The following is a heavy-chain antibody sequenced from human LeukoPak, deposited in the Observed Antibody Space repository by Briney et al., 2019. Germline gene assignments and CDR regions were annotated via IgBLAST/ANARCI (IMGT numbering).Heavy chain of an antibody. V-gene: IGHV3-48*03. J-gene: IGHJ4*02. CDR1: GFTFSSYE. Sequence: GSLRLSCAASGFTFSSYEMNWVRQAPGKGLEWVSYISSSGSTIYYANSVKGRFTISRDNAKNSLYLQMNSLRAEDTAVYYCARDREAVAGTTFDYWGQGTLVTVSS. CDR2: ISSSGSTI. D-gene: IGHD6-19*01. CDR3: ARDREAVAGTTFDY.